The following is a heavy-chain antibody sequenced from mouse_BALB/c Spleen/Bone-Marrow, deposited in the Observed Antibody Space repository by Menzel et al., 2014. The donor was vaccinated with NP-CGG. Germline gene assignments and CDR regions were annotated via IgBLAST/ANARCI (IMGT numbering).Heavy chain of an antibody. CDR3: AKYRYGWYFDV. J-gene: IGHJ1*01. V-gene: IGHV14-3*02. CDR2: IDPASGNT. D-gene: IGHD2-14*01. CDR1: GFNIKDSY. Sequence: VQLEESGAELVKPGASVKLSCTASGFNIKDSYLHWVKQRPEQGLDWIGRIDPASGNTKYDPKFQGKATITADTSSNSAYLHLRSLTSEDTAVYYGAKYRYGWYFDVWGAGTTVTVSS.